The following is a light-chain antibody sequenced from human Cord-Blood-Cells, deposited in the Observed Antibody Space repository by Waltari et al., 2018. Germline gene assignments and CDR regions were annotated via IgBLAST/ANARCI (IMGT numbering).Light chain of an antibody. Sequence: QSALTQPASVSGSPGQSITISCTGTSSDVGGYNYVSWYQQHPGKAPKPMIYDVSNRPAGVSNRCSGSKSGNTASLPISGLQAEDEADYYCSSYTSSSTLVFGGGTKLTVL. CDR1: SSDVGGYNY. V-gene: IGLV2-14*01. CDR3: SSYTSSSTLV. J-gene: IGLJ2*01. CDR2: DVS.